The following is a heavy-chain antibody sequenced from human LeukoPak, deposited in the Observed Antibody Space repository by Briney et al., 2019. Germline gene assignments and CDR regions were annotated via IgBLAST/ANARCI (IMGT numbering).Heavy chain of an antibody. CDR1: GYTFTHYA. CDR2: INTDNDNT. Sequence: ASVKVSCKASGYTFTHYAMHWVRQAPGQRLEWMGWINTDNDNTKYSQKFQGRVTITRDTFASTAYMELSSLRSEDTAVYYCARDRGVATIRAFDYWGQGTLVTVSS. J-gene: IGHJ4*02. D-gene: IGHD5-12*01. CDR3: ARDRGVATIRAFDY. V-gene: IGHV1-3*04.